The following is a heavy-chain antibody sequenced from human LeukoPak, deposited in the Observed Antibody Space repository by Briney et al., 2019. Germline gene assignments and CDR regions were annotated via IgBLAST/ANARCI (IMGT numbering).Heavy chain of an antibody. CDR1: GFTFSSYS. CDR3: ARTHGSGSYSSPFDP. Sequence: GGSLRLSCAASGFTFSSYSMNWVRQAPGKGLEWVSSISSSSSYIYYADSVKGRFTISRDNAKKSLYLQMNSLRAEDTAVYYCARTHGSGSYSSPFDPWGQGTLVTVSS. CDR2: ISSSSSYI. J-gene: IGHJ5*02. D-gene: IGHD3-10*01. V-gene: IGHV3-21*01.